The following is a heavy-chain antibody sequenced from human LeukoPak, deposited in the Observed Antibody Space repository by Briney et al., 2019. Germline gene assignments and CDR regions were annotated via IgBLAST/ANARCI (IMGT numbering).Heavy chain of an antibody. CDR1: GITFSNYA. CDR2: ISGSAHKI. D-gene: IGHD6-19*01. CDR3: AKGEDIAVAGGFDY. V-gene: IGHV3-23*01. J-gene: IGHJ4*02. Sequence: GGSLRLSCVASGITFSNYAVSWVRQAPEKGLDWVSVISGSAHKIRYADSVKGRFTTSRDNSENIVYLQMNNLRAEDTAVYYCAKGEDIAVAGGFDYWGQGTLVTVSS.